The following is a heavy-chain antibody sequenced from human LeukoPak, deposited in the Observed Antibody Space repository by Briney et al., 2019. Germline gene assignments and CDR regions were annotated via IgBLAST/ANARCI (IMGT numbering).Heavy chain of an antibody. J-gene: IGHJ6*03. CDR1: GFTFSGSA. V-gene: IGHV3-73*01. CDR3: TSRIQLYGGDYYYYMDV. Sequence: GGSLRLSCAASGFTFSGSAMHWVRQASGKGLEWVGRIRSKANSYAIAYAASVKGRFTISRDDSKNTAYLQMNSLKTEDTAVYYCTSRIQLYGGDYYYYMDVWGKGTTVTVSS. D-gene: IGHD5-18*01. CDR2: IRSKANSYAI.